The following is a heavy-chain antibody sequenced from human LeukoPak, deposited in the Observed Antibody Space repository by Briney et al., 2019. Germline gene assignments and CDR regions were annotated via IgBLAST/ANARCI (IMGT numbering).Heavy chain of an antibody. Sequence: GASVKVSCKASGGTFSSYAISWVRQAPGQGLEWMGGIIPIFGTANYAQKFQGRVTIAADESTSTAYMELSSLRSEDTAVYYCARAHWALYDQRLYFDYLGQGTLVTVSS. D-gene: IGHD2-2*02. V-gene: IGHV1-69*13. CDR2: IIPIFGTA. J-gene: IGHJ4*02. CDR1: GGTFSSYA. CDR3: ARAHWALYDQRLYFDY.